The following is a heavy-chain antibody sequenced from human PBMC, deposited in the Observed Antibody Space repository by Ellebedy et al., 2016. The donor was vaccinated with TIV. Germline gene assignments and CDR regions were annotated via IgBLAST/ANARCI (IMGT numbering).Heavy chain of an antibody. CDR3: AGGISVAGTSLGF. CDR1: GFTFSGYS. D-gene: IGHD6-19*01. CDR2: IKQGGSEK. V-gene: IGHV3-7*03. Sequence: GGSLRLSCAASGFTFSGYSMNWVRQAPGKGLEWVATIKQGGSEKYYVDSVKGRFTISRDNSKNTLYLQMNSMRAEDTAVYYCAGGISVAGTSLGFWGQGTLVTVSS. J-gene: IGHJ4*02.